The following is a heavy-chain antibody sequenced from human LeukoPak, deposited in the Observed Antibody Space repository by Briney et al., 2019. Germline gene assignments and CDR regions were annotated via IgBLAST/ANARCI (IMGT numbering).Heavy chain of an antibody. CDR2: ISGSGGST. CDR3: AKDGSIAVAGTLGY. D-gene: IGHD6-19*01. V-gene: IGHV3-23*01. Sequence: GGSLRLSCAASGLTFSSFAMSWVRQAPGTGLEWVLAISGSGGSTYYPDSVKGRFTISRDNSKNTLYLQMNSLRAEDTAVYYCAKDGSIAVAGTLGYWGQGTLVTVSS. J-gene: IGHJ4*02. CDR1: GLTFSSFA.